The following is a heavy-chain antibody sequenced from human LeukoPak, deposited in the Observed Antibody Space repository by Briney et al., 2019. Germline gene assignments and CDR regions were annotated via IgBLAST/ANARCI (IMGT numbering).Heavy chain of an antibody. CDR2: ISSSGSTI. D-gene: IGHD3-3*01. CDR1: GFTFSDYY. J-gene: IGHJ4*02. Sequence: GGPLRLSCATSGFTFSDYYMTWIRQAPGKGLEWVSYISSSGSTIYYADSVKGRFTISRDNAKNSLSLQMNSLRAEDTAVYYCARVTTIFGVVFDYWGQGTLVTVSS. V-gene: IGHV3-11*01. CDR3: ARVTTIFGVVFDY.